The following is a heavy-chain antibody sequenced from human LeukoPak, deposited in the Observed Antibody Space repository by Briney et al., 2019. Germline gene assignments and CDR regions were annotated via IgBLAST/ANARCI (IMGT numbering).Heavy chain of an antibody. CDR3: ARDLRSSTVTFSDYYGMDV. V-gene: IGHV3-23*01. CDR2: ISGSGGST. CDR1: GFTFSSYG. D-gene: IGHD4-17*01. J-gene: IGHJ6*02. Sequence: GGSLRLSCAASGFTFSSYGMHWVRQAPGKGLEWVSAISGSGGSTYYADSVKGRFTISRDNSKNTLYLQMNSLRAEDTAVYYCARDLRSSTVTFSDYYGMDVWGQGTTVTVSS.